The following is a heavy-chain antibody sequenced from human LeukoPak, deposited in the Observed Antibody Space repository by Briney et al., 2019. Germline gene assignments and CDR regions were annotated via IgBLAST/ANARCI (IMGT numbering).Heavy chain of an antibody. Sequence: ASVKVSCKASGYTFTSYVISWVRQAPGQGLEWMGWISAYNGNTNYAQKLQGRVTMTTDTSTSTAYMELRSLRSDDTAVYYCARGGGPLYAIITMVRGALQSWFDPWGQGTLVTVSS. D-gene: IGHD3-10*01. J-gene: IGHJ5*02. V-gene: IGHV1-18*04. CDR1: GYTFTSYV. CDR2: ISAYNGNT. CDR3: ARGGGPLYAIITMVRGALQSWFDP.